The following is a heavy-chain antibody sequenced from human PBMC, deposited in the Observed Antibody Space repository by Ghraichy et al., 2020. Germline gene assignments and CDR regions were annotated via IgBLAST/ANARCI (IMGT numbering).Heavy chain of an antibody. CDR1: GFTFTSYS. CDR2: INGNGAKI. Sequence: GGSLRLSCAASGFTFTSYSMSWVRQAPTKGLEWVLSINGNGAKINYADSVKGRFTISRDNSKNTLYLQMNSLRADDTAVYYCAKDAVTANGRWDGFDIWGQGTTVTVSS. J-gene: IGHJ3*02. CDR3: AKDAVTANGRWDGFDI. V-gene: IGHV3-23*01. D-gene: IGHD2-21*02.